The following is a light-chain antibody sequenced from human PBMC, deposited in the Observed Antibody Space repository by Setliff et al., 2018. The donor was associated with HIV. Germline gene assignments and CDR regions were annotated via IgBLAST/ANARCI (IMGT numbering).Light chain of an antibody. V-gene: IGLV1-40*01. CDR1: SSNIGAGFD. J-gene: IGLJ1*01. CDR3: QSYGDNLSGSKG. Sequence: ALTQPPSVSGAPGQRVTISCTGSSSNIGAGFDVHWYQQFPGTAPKLLIFGNNYRPSGVPDRFSGSKSGTSASLAITGLQAEDEADYYCQSYGDNLSGSKGFVTGTKV. CDR2: GNN.